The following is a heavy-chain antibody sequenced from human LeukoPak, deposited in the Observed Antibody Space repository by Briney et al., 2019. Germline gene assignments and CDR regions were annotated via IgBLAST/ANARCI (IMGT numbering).Heavy chain of an antibody. D-gene: IGHD5-24*01. CDR1: GGSFSGYY. V-gene: IGHV4-34*01. CDR3: ARGGVDGYNWVKDFDY. CDR2: INHSGST. Sequence: PSETLSLTCAVYGGSFSGYYWSWIRQPPGKGLEWIGEINHSGSTNYNPSLKSRVTISVDTSKNQFSLKLSSVTAADTAVYYCARGGVDGYNWVKDFDYWGQGTLVTVSS. J-gene: IGHJ4*02.